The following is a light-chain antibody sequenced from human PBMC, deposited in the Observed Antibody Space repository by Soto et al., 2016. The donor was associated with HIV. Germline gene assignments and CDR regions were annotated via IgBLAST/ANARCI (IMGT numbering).Light chain of an antibody. CDR1: QSISSW. J-gene: IGKJ2*01. Sequence: DIQMTQSPSTLSASVGDRVTITCRASQSISSWLAWYQQKPGKAPKLLIYKASSLESGVPSRFSGSGSGTEFTLTISSLQPDDFATYYCQQYNSYSYTFGQGTEPEIK. CDR2: KAS. CDR3: QQYNSYSYT. V-gene: IGKV1-5*03.